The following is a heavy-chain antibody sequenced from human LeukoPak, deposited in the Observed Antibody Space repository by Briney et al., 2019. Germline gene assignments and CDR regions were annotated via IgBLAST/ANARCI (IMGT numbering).Heavy chain of an antibody. CDR1: GGTFSSYA. Sequence: ASVKVSCKASGGTFSSYAISWVRQAPGQGLEWMGGIIPIFGTANYAQKFQGRVTITADESTSTAYMELSSLRSEDTAVYYCASDNYYDSSGYRNYFDCWGQGTLVTVSS. D-gene: IGHD3-22*01. V-gene: IGHV1-69*13. CDR2: IIPIFGTA. CDR3: ASDNYYDSSGYRNYFDC. J-gene: IGHJ4*02.